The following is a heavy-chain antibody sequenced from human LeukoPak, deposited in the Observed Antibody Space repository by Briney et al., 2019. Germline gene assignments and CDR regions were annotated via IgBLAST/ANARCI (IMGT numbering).Heavy chain of an antibody. CDR1: GFTFSSYT. CDR2: ISYDGSNK. J-gene: IGHJ4*02. CDR3: ARDGPYYDVLTGYPPFDY. Sequence: GGSLRLSCAASGFTFSSYTIHWVLQAPGKGLEWVAVISYDGSNKYYADSVKGRFTISRDSSKNTLYLQMNSLRAEDTAVYYCARDGPYYDVLTGYPPFDYWGQGTLVTVSS. V-gene: IGHV3-30-3*01. D-gene: IGHD3-9*01.